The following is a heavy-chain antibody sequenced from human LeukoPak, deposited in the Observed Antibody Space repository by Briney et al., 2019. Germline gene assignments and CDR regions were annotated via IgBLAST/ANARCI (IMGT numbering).Heavy chain of an antibody. CDR3: ARGPRAAADDY. V-gene: IGHV1-3*01. Sequence: ASVKVSCKASGYTFINFAINWGRQAPGQRPEWMGWINAGNGNTKYSQKFQGRVTITRDTSASTAYMELSGLTSEDTAVYYCARGPRAAADDYWGQGPLVTVSS. CDR1: GYTFINFA. D-gene: IGHD6-13*01. CDR2: INAGNGNT. J-gene: IGHJ4*02.